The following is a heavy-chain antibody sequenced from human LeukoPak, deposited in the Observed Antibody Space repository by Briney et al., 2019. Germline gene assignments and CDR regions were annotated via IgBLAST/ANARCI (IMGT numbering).Heavy chain of an antibody. CDR2: INPSGGST. J-gene: IGHJ4*02. CDR1: GYTFTSYY. V-gene: IGHV1-46*01. CDR3: ARSFDDSSGYYYSIDY. D-gene: IGHD3-22*01. Sequence: GASVEVSCKASGYTFTSYYMHWVRQAPGQGIEWMGIINPSGGSTSYAQKFQGRVTMTRDMSTSTVYMELSSLRSEDTAVYYCARSFDDSSGYYYSIDYWGQGTLVTVSS.